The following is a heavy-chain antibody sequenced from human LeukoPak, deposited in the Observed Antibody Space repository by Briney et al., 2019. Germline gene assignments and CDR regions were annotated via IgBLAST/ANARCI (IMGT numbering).Heavy chain of an antibody. D-gene: IGHD2-2*01. Sequence: GGSLRLSCAASGFTFSSYAMHWVRQAPGKGLEWVAVISYDGSNKYYADSVKGRFTISRDNSKNTLYLQMNSLRAEDTAVYYCARGRGYCSSTSCYPYYFDYWGQGTLVTVSS. CDR2: ISYDGSNK. CDR1: GFTFSSYA. CDR3: ARGRGYCSSTSCYPYYFDY. V-gene: IGHV3-30*04. J-gene: IGHJ4*02.